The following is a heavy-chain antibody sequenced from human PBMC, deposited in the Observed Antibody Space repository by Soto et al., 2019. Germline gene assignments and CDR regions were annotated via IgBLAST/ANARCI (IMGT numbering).Heavy chain of an antibody. V-gene: IGHV1-3*01. J-gene: IGHJ3*02. D-gene: IGHD3-10*01. CDR2: INAGNGNT. CDR3: ARDRITMVRGKKDDAFDI. CDR1: GYTFTAYA. Sequence: ASVKVSCKASGYTFTAYAMHWVRQAPGQRLEWMGWINAGNGNTKYSQKFQGRVTITRDTSASTAYMELSSLRSEDTAVYYCARDRITMVRGKKDDAFDIWGQGTMVTVSS.